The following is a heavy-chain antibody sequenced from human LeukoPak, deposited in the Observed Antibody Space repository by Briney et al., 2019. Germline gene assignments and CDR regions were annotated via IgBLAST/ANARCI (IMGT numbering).Heavy chain of an antibody. Sequence: PSETLSLTCAVSGYSISSSYYWGWIRPPPGKGLEWIGSIYYSGSTYYNPSLKSRVTISVDTSKNQFSLKLSSVTAADTAVYYCVQGGLWFFYWGQGTLATVSS. CDR1: GYSISSSYY. CDR3: VQGGLWFFY. V-gene: IGHV4-38-2*01. J-gene: IGHJ4*02. CDR2: IYYSGST. D-gene: IGHD3-10*01.